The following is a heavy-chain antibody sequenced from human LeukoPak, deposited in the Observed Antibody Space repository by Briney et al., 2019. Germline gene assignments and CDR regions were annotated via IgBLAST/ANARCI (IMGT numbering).Heavy chain of an antibody. V-gene: IGHV4-61*02. D-gene: IGHD1-20*01. CDR2: IYTSGST. CDR3: ARSLGITGTPYDY. Sequence: SETLSLTCTVSGGSISSGSYYWSWIRQPAGKGLEWIGRIYTSGSTIYNPSLKSRVTISVDTSKNQFSLKLSSVTAADTAVYYCARSLGITGTPYDYWGQGTLVTVSS. CDR1: GGSISSGSYY. J-gene: IGHJ4*02.